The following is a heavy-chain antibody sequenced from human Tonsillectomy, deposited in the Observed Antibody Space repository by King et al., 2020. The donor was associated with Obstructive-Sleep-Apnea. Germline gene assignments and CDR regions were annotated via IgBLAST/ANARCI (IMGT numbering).Heavy chain of an antibody. Sequence: VQLVESGGGLVQPGGSLRLSCAASGFTVSSNYMSWVRQAPEKGLEWVSLIYSGGSTYYADSVKGRFTISRHNSKNTLYLQMNSLRAEDTAVYYCARGDYYYYYALDVWGQGTTVTVSS. J-gene: IGHJ6*02. CDR3: ARGDYYYYYALDV. CDR1: GFTVSSNY. V-gene: IGHV3-53*04. CDR2: IYSGGST.